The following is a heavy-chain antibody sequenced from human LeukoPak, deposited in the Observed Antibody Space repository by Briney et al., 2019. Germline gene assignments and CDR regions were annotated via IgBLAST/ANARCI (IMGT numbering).Heavy chain of an antibody. D-gene: IGHD2-2*01. CDR3: ARILDYSSLNWFDP. CDR2: IYPGDSGDSDI. J-gene: IGHJ5*02. CDR1: GYSFTNYW. V-gene: IGHV5-51*01. Sequence: GESLKISCKGSGYSFTNYWIGWVRQMPGKGLEWMGIIYPGDSGDSDIRYSPSFQGQVSISVDKSISTAYLQWSSLEASDTAMYYCARILDYSSLNWFDPWGQGTLVTVSS.